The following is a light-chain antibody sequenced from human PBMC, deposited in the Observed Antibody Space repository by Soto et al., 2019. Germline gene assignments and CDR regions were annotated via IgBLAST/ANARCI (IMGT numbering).Light chain of an antibody. CDR2: GAT. Sequence: DIQMTQSPSSLSASVGDRVTIACRATQSISIYLNWYQQKPGKAPKLLIYGATTLQSGVPSRFSADGSGTDFNLTIRSLQPEDFATYYCQESYITPHTFGGGTKVDIK. CDR1: QSISIY. J-gene: IGKJ4*01. CDR3: QESYITPHT. V-gene: IGKV1-39*01.